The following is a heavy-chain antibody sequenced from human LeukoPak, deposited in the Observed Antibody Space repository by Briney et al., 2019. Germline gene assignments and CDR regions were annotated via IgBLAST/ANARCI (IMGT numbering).Heavy chain of an antibody. D-gene: IGHD3-16*01. Sequence: PSETLSLTCTVSGGSVSSGSYYWSWIRQHPGKGLEWIGYIHYTGGTSYNPSLKSRATMSLDTSVNQVSLKLNSLTAADTAVYYCAASSGVTLGRFWGQGTLVTVSS. J-gene: IGHJ4*02. CDR1: GGSVSSGSYY. CDR2: IHYTGGT. V-gene: IGHV4-31*03. CDR3: AASSGVTLGRF.